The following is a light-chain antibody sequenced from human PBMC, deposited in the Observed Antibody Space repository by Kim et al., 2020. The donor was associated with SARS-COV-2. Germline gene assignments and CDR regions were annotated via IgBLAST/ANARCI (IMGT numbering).Light chain of an antibody. CDR3: SAWDSSLNVWV. J-gene: IGLJ3*02. Sequence: QSATLTCTGNNNTVGDQGAAWLQQHQGHPPKLLFYRDNNRPSGISERLSASRSGNTASLTITGLQVEDEGDYYCSAWDSSLNVWVFGGGTKLTVL. CDR1: NNTVGDQG. CDR2: RDN. V-gene: IGLV10-54*01.